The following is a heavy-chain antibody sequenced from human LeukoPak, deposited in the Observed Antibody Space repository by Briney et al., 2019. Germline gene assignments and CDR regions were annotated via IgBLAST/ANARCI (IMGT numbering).Heavy chain of an antibody. Sequence: PSETLSLTCTVSGGSISSYYWSWIRQPPGKGLEWIGYIYYSGSTNYNPSLKSRVTISVDTSKNQFSLKLSSVTAADTAVYYCARVAYCSGGSCYYPLYYYYYMDVWGKGTTVTVSS. CDR2: IYYSGST. CDR3: ARVAYCSGGSCYYPLYYYYYMDV. CDR1: GGSISSYY. J-gene: IGHJ6*03. V-gene: IGHV4-59*01. D-gene: IGHD2-15*01.